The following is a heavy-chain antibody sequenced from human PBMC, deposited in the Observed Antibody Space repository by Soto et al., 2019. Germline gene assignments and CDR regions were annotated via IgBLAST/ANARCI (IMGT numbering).Heavy chain of an antibody. Sequence: QVQLVQSGAEVKKPGASVKVSCKASGYTFTSYGISWVRQAPGQGLEWMGWISAYNGNTNYAQKRQGRVTMTTDTXXSTAYMELRSLRSDDTAVYYCARLWGYGDYGEMGYWGQGTLVTVSS. CDR3: ARLWGYGDYGEMGY. CDR1: GYTFTSYG. CDR2: ISAYNGNT. J-gene: IGHJ4*02. V-gene: IGHV1-18*01. D-gene: IGHD4-17*01.